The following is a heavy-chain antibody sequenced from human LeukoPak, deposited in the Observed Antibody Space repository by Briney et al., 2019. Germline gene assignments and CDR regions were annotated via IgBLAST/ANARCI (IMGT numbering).Heavy chain of an antibody. J-gene: IGHJ5*01. V-gene: IGHV7-4-1*02. D-gene: IGHD3-22*01. Sequence: ASVKVSCKASGYTFTSYAMNWVRQAPGQGLEWMGWINTNTGNPTYAQGFTGRFVFSLDISVSTTYLQISSLKAEDTAVYYCARVRYFDTSGYYYWFDSWGQGTLVTVSS. CDR3: ARVRYFDTSGYYYWFDS. CDR2: INTNTGNP. CDR1: GYTFTSYA.